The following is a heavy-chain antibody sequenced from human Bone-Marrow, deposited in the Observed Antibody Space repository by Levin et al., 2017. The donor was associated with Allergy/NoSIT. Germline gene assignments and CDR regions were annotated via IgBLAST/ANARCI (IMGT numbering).Heavy chain of an antibody. D-gene: IGHD2/OR15-2a*01. CDR3: ASPHTTTFSFDI. CDR2: IDPSDSYT. CDR1: GYTFPNFW. J-gene: IGHJ3*02. Sequence: GGSLRLSCKGSGYTFPNFWISWVRQTPDKGLEWLGRIDPSDSYTNYSPSFQGHVTISTDKSLGTAYLHWNSLRASDTAIYYCASPHTTTFSFDIWGQGTMVTVSS. V-gene: IGHV5-10-1*01.